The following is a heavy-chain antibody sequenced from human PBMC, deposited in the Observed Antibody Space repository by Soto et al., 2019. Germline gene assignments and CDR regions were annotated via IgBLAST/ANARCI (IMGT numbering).Heavy chain of an antibody. CDR1: GESFSGYY. CDR2: IIHLGST. Sequence: QEQLQQWGAGLLKPSETLSLTCGVNGESFSGYYWNWIRQSPGKGLEWIGDIIHLGSTNYNPSFKPRLAISIDTSKKQFTLKLTSVTAADTGVYYCARGQGSNLWKGYYPRRRTYGMDVWGPGTTVTVS. D-gene: IGHD3-3*01. CDR3: ARGQGSNLWKGYYPRRRTYGMDV. J-gene: IGHJ6*02. V-gene: IGHV4-34*01.